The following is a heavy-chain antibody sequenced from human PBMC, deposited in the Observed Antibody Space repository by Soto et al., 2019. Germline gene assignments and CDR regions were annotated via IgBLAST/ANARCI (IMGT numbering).Heavy chain of an antibody. CDR1: GGSISNYY. Sequence: SETLYLTCTVSGGSISNYYWTWIRQPAGKGLEWIGRISTSGTTNYNPSLKSRVTMSVDTSKNQFSLKLNSVTAADTAVYYCARDRTVRGDWFAPWGQRSLVTVSS. D-gene: IGHD3-10*01. CDR3: ARDRTVRGDWFAP. J-gene: IGHJ5*02. CDR2: ISTSGTT. V-gene: IGHV4-4*07.